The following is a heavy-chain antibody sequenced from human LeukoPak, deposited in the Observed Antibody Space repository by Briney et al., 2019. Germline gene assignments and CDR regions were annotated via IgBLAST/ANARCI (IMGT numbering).Heavy chain of an antibody. D-gene: IGHD3-10*01. CDR2: TYYRSKWYT. CDR3: ARVLWFGQLETFDY. Sequence: SQTLSLTCAISGDSVSRNTAAWNWIRQSPSRGLEWLGRTYYRSKWYTDYAESVKSRITINSDTSKNQFSLHLSSVTPEDTAVYYCARVLWFGQLETFDYWGQGTLVTVSS. V-gene: IGHV6-1*01. J-gene: IGHJ4*02. CDR1: GDSVSRNTAA.